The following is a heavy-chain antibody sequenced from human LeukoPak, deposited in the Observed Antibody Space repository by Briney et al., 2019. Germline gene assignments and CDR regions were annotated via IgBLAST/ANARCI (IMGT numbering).Heavy chain of an antibody. CDR3: ARATELETDTDDRSGLEF. J-gene: IGHJ4*02. D-gene: IGHD3-22*01. V-gene: IGHV4-34*01. Sequence: PSETLSLTCAVYGGSFSGYYWSWIRQPPGKGLEWIGEINHSGSTKYNPSLKRRVTISVDTSKNQFSLKMNSVTAADTAVYYCARATELETDTDDRSGLEFWGQGTLVTVSS. CDR2: INHSGST. CDR1: GGSFSGYY.